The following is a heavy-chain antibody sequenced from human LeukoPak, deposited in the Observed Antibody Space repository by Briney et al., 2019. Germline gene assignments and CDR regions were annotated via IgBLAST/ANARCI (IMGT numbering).Heavy chain of an antibody. CDR1: GFTFSSYG. CDR2: IWYDGSNK. J-gene: IGHJ3*02. Sequence: GGSLRLSCAASGFTFSSYGMHWVRQAPGKGLEWVAVIWYDGSNKYYADSVKGRFTISRDNSKNTLYLQMNSLRAEDTAVYYCARDRSTTVTPDAFDIWGQGTMVTVSS. D-gene: IGHD4-17*01. CDR3: ARDRSTTVTPDAFDI. V-gene: IGHV3-33*01.